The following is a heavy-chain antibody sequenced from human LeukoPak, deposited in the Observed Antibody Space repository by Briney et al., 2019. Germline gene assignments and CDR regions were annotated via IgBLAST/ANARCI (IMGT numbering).Heavy chain of an antibody. CDR1: GYSISSGYY. V-gene: IGHV4-38-2*02. Sequence: SETLSLTCTVSGYSISSGYYWGWIRQPPGKGLEWIGSIYYSGSTYYNPSLKSRVTISVDTSKNQFSLKLSSVTAADTAVYYCARQKPDSSGWYDYFDYWGQGTLVTVSS. J-gene: IGHJ4*02. CDR3: ARQKPDSSGWYDYFDY. D-gene: IGHD6-19*01. CDR2: IYYSGST.